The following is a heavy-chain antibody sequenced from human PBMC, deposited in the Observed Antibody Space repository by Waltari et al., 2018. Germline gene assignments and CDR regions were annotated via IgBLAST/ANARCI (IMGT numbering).Heavy chain of an antibody. Sequence: VQLQDSGPGRVRPWRTLSPPGAVPGYSISSGSYWGWIRQPPGRGLEWVANIKQDGSEKYYVDSVKGRFTISRDNAKNSLYLQMNSLRAEDTAVYYCARDRGPYYYDSSGYLGYWGQGTLVTVSS. CDR1: GYSISSGS. D-gene: IGHD3-22*01. J-gene: IGHJ4*02. CDR2: IKQDGSEK. V-gene: IGHV3-7*01. CDR3: ARDRGPYYYDSSGYLGY.